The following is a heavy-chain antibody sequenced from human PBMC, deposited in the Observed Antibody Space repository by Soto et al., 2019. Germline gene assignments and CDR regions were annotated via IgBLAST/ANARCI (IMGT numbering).Heavy chain of an antibody. J-gene: IGHJ6*02. Sequence: PGGSLSLSCAASGFTFSDYAMHWVRQAPGKGLEWVAVVAYDGRSKYYADSVKGRFTISRDNSRTTVYLQMNSLRDEDTAMYYCAGDDILVIPGGSYNYRMDVWGHGTTVTVSS. V-gene: IGHV3-30*04. CDR1: GFTFSDYA. CDR3: AGDDILVIPGGSYNYRMDV. D-gene: IGHD2-2*01. CDR2: VAYDGRSK.